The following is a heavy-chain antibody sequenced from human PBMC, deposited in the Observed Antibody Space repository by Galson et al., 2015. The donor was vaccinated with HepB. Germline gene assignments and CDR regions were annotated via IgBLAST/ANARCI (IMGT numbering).Heavy chain of an antibody. J-gene: IGHJ3*01. Sequence: SLRLSCAASGFTFSSYWMHWVRQAPGKGLVWVSRISNDGSSTNYADSVKGRFTISRDNAKNTLYLQMNSLRAEDTAVYYCAKGGKYHSDLWGQGTMVTVSS. CDR1: GFTFSSYW. D-gene: IGHD2-2*01. CDR3: AKGGKYHSDL. CDR2: ISNDGSST. V-gene: IGHV3-74*01.